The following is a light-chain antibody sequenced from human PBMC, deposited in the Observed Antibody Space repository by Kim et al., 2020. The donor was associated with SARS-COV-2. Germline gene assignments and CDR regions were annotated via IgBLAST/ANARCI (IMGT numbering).Light chain of an antibody. J-gene: IGLJ1*01. CDR3: QAWDSSTGGV. CDR2: QDS. CDR1: KLGDKY. V-gene: IGLV3-1*01. Sequence: SYELTQPPSVSVSPGQTASITCSGDKLGDKYACWFQKKPGQSPVLVIYQDSKRPSGIPERFSGSNSGNTATLTLSGTQAMDEADYYCQAWDSSTGGVFGAVTKVTVL.